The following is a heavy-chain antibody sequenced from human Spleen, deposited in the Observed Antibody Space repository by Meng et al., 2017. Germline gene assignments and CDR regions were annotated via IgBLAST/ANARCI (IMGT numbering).Heavy chain of an antibody. CDR3: VRTIRERSSFDY. D-gene: IGHD1-26*01. CDR1: SYTFTSYG. CDR2: ISAYNGNT. V-gene: IGHV1-18*01. Sequence: ASVKVSCKASSYTFTSYGITWVRQAPGQGLEWMGWISAYNGNTNYAQKLQGRVTMTTDTSTSTAYMELRSLKSEDTAVYYCVRTIRERSSFDYWGQGTLVTVSS. J-gene: IGHJ4*02.